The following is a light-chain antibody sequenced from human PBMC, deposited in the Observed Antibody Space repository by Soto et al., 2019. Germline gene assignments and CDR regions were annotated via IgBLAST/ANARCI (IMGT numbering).Light chain of an antibody. CDR3: QQYNNWPPIT. Sequence: EIVMTQSPATLSVSPGERATLSCRTSLSVSVYLDWYQQKPGQAPRLLIYGASTRATGIPARFSGSGSGTEFTLTISSLQSEDFAVYYCQQYNNWPPITFGQGTRLEIK. J-gene: IGKJ5*01. CDR1: LSVSVY. CDR2: GAS. V-gene: IGKV3-15*01.